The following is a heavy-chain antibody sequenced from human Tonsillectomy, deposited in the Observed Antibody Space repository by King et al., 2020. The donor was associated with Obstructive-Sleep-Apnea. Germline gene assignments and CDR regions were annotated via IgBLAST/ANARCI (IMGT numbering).Heavy chain of an antibody. CDR1: GFTFSDSA. CDR2: IRSKANSYAT. J-gene: IGHJ3*02. D-gene: IGHD1-26*01. V-gene: IGHV3-73*01. Sequence: EVQLVESGGGLVQPGGSLKLSCAASGFTFSDSAMHWVRQASGKGLAWVGRIRSKANSYATAYTASVKGRFTISRDDSKNTAYLQMSSLKTEDTAVYSCTRHSYSGTYYAFDIWGRGTVVTVSS. CDR3: TRHSYSGTYYAFDI.